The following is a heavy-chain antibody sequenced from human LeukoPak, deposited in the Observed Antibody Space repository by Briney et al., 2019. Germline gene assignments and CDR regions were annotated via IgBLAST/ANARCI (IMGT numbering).Heavy chain of an antibody. D-gene: IGHD6-19*01. CDR1: EFTFRNAW. CDR2: IKSKTDGGAT. Sequence: PGGSLRLSCAASEFTFRNAWMSWVRQAPGEGLEWVGRIKSKTDGGATDYAAPVKGRFTISRDDSKTTLYLQMNSLKTGGTAVYYCTTEGYSSAWYPWFDYWGQGTLVTVSS. CDR3: TTEGYSSAWYPWFDY. V-gene: IGHV3-15*01. J-gene: IGHJ4*02.